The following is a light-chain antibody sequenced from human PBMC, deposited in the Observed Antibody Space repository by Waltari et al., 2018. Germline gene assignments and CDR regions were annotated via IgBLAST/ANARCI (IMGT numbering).Light chain of an antibody. V-gene: IGLV1-40*01. CDR1: SPNIGAGYD. Sequence: QSVLTQPPSVSGAPGQRVTIPCTGSSPNIGAGYDVHWYQQLPGTAPNLLIYGNSNRPSGVPDRFSGSKSGTSASLAITGLQAEDEADYYCQSYDSSLSGVFGGGTKLTVL. CDR3: QSYDSSLSGV. J-gene: IGLJ2*01. CDR2: GNS.